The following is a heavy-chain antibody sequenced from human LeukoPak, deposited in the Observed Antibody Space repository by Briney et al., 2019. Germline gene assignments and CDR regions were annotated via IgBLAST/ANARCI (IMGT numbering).Heavy chain of an antibody. V-gene: IGHV3-21*01. CDR2: ISSSSSYI. D-gene: IGHD3-10*01. J-gene: IGHJ6*03. CDR3: AKYYYGSGSYYKVGYMDV. CDR1: GFTFSSYS. Sequence: GGSLRLSCAASGFTFSSYSMNWVRQALGKGLEWVSSISSSSSYIYYADSVKGRFTISRDNAKNSLYLQMNSLRAEDTAVYYCAKYYYGSGSYYKVGYMDVWGKGTTVTVSS.